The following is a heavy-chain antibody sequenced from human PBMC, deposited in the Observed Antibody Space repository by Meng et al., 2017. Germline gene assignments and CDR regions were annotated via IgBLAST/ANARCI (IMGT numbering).Heavy chain of an antibody. CDR1: GYTFTSYY. CDR3: ARDRRDGYNFRWYFDL. D-gene: IGHD5-24*01. Sequence: ASVKVSCKASGYTFTSYYMHWVRQAPGQGLEWMGIINPSGGSTSYAQKFQGRVTMTRDTSTSTVYMELSSLRSEDTAVYYCARDRRDGYNFRWYFDLWGRGTLVTVSS. CDR2: INPSGGST. V-gene: IGHV1-46*01. J-gene: IGHJ2*01.